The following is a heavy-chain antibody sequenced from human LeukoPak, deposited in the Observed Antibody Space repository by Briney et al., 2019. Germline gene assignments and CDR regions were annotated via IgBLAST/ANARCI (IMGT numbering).Heavy chain of an antibody. J-gene: IGHJ4*02. CDR2: IIPIFGTA. CDR3: ARDKALGATTIQFDY. V-gene: IGHV1-69*05. D-gene: IGHD1-26*01. Sequence: SVKVSCKASGGTFSSYAISWVRQAPGQGLEWMGGIIPIFGTANYAQKLQGRVTMTTDTSTSTAYMELRSLRSDDTAVYYCARDKALGATTIQFDYWGQGTLATVSS. CDR1: GGTFSSYA.